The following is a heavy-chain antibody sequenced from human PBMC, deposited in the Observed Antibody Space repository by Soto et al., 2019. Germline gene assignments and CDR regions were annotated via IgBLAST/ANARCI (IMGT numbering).Heavy chain of an antibody. CDR1: GFTFSSHV. D-gene: IGHD4-17*01. J-gene: IGHJ4*02. CDR2: INSGSTSI. V-gene: IGHV3-48*01. CDR3: LNGDYY. Sequence: EEHLVESGGGLVQPGGSLRLSCAASGFTFSSHVMYWVRQAPGKGLEWVSSINSGSTSIYYADSVKGRFTISRDNGKNSLYLQMSSQRADDTAVYYCLNGDYYVGQGTLVTVSS.